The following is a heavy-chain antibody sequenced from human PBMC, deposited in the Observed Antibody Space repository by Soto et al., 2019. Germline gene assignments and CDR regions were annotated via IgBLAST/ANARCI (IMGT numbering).Heavy chain of an antibody. CDR2: ISYDGSNR. Sequence: QVVESGGGVVQPGRSLRLSCTTSGFMFSNHGVHWVRQAPGKGLEWVSVISYDGSNRFYADSVKGRFTISRDNSKNTLYLQMNSLRAEDTGVYYCVRGIDYGMDVWGQGTTVTVSS. D-gene: IGHD3-10*01. CDR3: VRGIDYGMDV. CDR1: GFMFSNHG. J-gene: IGHJ6*02. V-gene: IGHV3-30*03.